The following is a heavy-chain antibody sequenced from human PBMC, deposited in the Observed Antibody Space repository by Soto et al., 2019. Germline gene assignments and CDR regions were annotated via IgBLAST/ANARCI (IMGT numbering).Heavy chain of an antibody. CDR1: GGSISSYY. D-gene: IGHD3-3*01. CDR2: IYYSGST. J-gene: IGHJ6*02. Sequence: SETLSLTCTVSGGSISSYYWSWIRQPPGKGLEWIGYIYYSGSTNYNPSLKSRVTISVDTSKNQFSLKLSSVTAADTAVYYCARANSVRFLEWLPPALYYYYGMDVWGQGTMVTAP. CDR3: ARANSVRFLEWLPPALYYYYGMDV. V-gene: IGHV4-59*01.